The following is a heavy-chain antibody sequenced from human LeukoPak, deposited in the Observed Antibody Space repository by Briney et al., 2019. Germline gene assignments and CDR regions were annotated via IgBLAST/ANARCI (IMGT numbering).Heavy chain of an antibody. CDR2: INPNSGGT. CDR3: ARIEMATSSNYYYYYYMDV. V-gene: IGHV1-2*02. CDR1: GYTFTGYY. Sequence: EASVKVSCKASGYTFTGYYMHWVRQAPGQGLEWMGWINPNSGGTNYAQKFQGRVTMTRDTSISTAYMELSRLRSDDTAVYYCARIEMATSSNYYYYYYMDVWGKGTTVTVSS. J-gene: IGHJ6*03. D-gene: IGHD5-24*01.